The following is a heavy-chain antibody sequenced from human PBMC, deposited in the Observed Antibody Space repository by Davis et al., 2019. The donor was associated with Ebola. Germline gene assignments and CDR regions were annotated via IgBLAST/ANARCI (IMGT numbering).Heavy chain of an antibody. D-gene: IGHD1-26*01. J-gene: IGHJ4*01. CDR1: GFTFSSDS. Sequence: GGSLRLSCAASGFTFSSDSFNWVRQAPGKGLEWVSYIGSSGITNYADSVKGRFTISRDNANKSVYLQMNSLRDGDTAVYYCARAMGATIDYWGQGVLVTVSS. CDR3: ARAMGATIDY. V-gene: IGHV3-48*02. CDR2: IGSSGIT.